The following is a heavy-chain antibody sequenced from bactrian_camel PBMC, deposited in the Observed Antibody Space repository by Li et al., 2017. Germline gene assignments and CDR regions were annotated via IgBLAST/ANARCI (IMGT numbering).Heavy chain of an antibody. Sequence: HVQLVESGGGLVQPGGSLRLSCGASGSIYGDACVGWFRQAPGRKREGLAHIDSDGTTTYADSVKGRFTISKDNAMNTLYLQMNSLKPEDTAMYYCAAEKFRAYARTCLAGANYWGQGTQVTVS. CDR3: AAEKFRAYARTCLAGANY. V-gene: IGHV3S53*01. J-gene: IGHJ4*01. CDR2: IDSDGTT. D-gene: IGHD1*01. CDR1: GSIYGDAC.